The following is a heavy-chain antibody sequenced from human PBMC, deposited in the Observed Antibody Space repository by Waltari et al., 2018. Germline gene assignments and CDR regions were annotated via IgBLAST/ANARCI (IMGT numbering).Heavy chain of an antibody. V-gene: IGHV5-51*01. CDR2: IYPGDSET. CDR3: VRQVGTNWLDP. CDR1: VYTFTNYW. D-gene: IGHD5-12*01. J-gene: IGHJ5*02. Sequence: EVQLVQSGAEVNKPGESLQISCQYPVYTFTNYWTGWVRQWPGKGLEWMGIIYPGDSETTYSPSFEGQVTISADKSISVAYLQWSSLKASDTAMYYCVRQVGTNWLDPWGQGTQVTVSS.